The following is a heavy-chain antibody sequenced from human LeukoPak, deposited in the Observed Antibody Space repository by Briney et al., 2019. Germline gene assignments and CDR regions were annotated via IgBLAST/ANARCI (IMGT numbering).Heavy chain of an antibody. Sequence: PGGSLRLSCAASGFTFSSYWMHWVRHGPGKGLVWVSHIKSDGSTPNYADSVKGRFTISRDNAKNTLYLQMNSLRVDDTALYYCIKDGGEMHDAFDMWGQGTMVIVSS. V-gene: IGHV3-74*01. J-gene: IGHJ3*02. CDR2: IKSDGSTP. D-gene: IGHD3-10*01. CDR1: GFTFSSYW. CDR3: IKDGGEMHDAFDM.